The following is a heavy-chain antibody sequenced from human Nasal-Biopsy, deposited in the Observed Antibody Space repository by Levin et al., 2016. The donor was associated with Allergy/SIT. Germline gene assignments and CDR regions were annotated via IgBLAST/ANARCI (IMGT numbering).Heavy chain of an antibody. V-gene: IGHV1-18*01. CDR3: ARDYLGYGDV. Sequence: ASVKVSCKASGYTFTDYLITWVRQAPGRGLECMGWISPDNGKAKYAQRFQGRVTMTTDTSTSTAYLELRSLRYDDTAVYYCARDYLGYGDVWGQGTTVTVSS. D-gene: IGHD5-18*01. CDR2: ISPDNGKA. J-gene: IGHJ6*02. CDR1: GYTFTDYL.